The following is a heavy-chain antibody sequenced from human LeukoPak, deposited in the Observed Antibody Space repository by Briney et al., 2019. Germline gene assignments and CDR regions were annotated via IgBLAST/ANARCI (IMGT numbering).Heavy chain of an antibody. CDR2: FDPEDGET. CDR1: GSTLTELS. D-gene: IGHD6-13*01. CDR3: ATGGGRSWWHQNWFDP. Sequence: ASVKVSCKVSGSTLTELSMHWVRQAPGKGLEWRGGFDPEDGETIYAQKSQGRVTMTEHTSTDTAYMELSSLRSEDTAVYYCATGGGRSWWHQNWFDPWGQGTLVTVSS. J-gene: IGHJ5*02. V-gene: IGHV1-24*01.